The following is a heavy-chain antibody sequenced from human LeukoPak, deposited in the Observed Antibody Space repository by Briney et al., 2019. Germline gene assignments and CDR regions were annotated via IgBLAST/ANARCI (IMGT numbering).Heavy chain of an antibody. Sequence: KSSETLSLTCTVSGYSISSGYYSGWIRQPPGKGLEWIGSIYRSGSTYYNPSLKSRVTISVDTSKNQFSLKLSSVTAADTAVYYCARVGSGYDPIDYWGQGTLVTVSS. CDR2: IYRSGST. V-gene: IGHV4-38-2*02. D-gene: IGHD5-12*01. CDR3: ARVGSGYDPIDY. CDR1: GYSISSGYY. J-gene: IGHJ4*02.